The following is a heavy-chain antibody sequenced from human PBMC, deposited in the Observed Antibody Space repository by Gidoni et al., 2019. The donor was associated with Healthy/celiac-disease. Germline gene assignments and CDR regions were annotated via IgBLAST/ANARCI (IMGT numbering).Heavy chain of an antibody. CDR2: IWYDGSNK. CDR3: ARDKGGGVVVPAAIDY. D-gene: IGHD2-2*01. Sequence: QVQLVESGGGVVQPGRSPSLSCAESGFTFSSYGMHWVRQAPGKGLEWVEVIWYDGSNKYYADSVKGRFTISRDNSKNTLYLQMNSLRAEDTAVYYCARDKGGGVVVPAAIDYWGQGTLVTVSS. J-gene: IGHJ4*02. CDR1: GFTFSSYG. V-gene: IGHV3-33*01.